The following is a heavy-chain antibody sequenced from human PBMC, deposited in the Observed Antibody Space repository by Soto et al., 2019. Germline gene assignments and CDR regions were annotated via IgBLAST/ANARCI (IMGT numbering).Heavy chain of an antibody. CDR2: IIPIFGTA. D-gene: IGHD4-17*01. CDR1: GGTFSSYA. CDR3: ARDSGGTTVAFGMDV. V-gene: IGHV1-69*01. J-gene: IGHJ6*02. Sequence: QVQLVQSGAEVKKPGSSVKVSCKASGGTFSSYAISWVRQAPGQGLEWMGGIIPIFGTANYAQKFQGRVTITAAESTSTAYVELSSLRYEDTAVYYCARDSGGTTVAFGMDVWGQGTTVTVSS.